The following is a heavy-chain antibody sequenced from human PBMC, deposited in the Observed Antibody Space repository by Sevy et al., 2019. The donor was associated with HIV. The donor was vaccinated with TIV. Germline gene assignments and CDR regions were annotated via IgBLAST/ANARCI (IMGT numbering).Heavy chain of an antibody. CDR2: IVIGSGVT. V-gene: IGHV1-58*01. J-gene: IGHJ3*01. CDR3: SAEDKTKFGGLLRVFDF. CDR1: GFTFSSSA. D-gene: IGHD3-16*01. Sequence: ASVKVSCKASGFTFSSSAVQWVRQARGQRLEWIGWIVIGSGVTDYAPKFQERVTITRDMSTTTVYMDLGSLRSEDTAGYYRSAEDKTKFGGLLRVFDFWGQGTMVTVSS.